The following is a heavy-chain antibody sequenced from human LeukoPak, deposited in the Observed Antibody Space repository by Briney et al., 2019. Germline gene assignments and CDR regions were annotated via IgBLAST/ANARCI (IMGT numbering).Heavy chain of an antibody. J-gene: IGHJ4*02. Sequence: PGGSLRLSCAASGFTFSSYWMHWVRQAPGKGLVWVSRINTDGSSTSYADSVKGRFTISRDNAKNTLYLQMNSLRAEDTAVYYCAREGIAVAGTPSFDYWGQGTLVTVSS. CDR1: GFTFSSYW. CDR3: AREGIAVAGTPSFDY. V-gene: IGHV3-74*01. CDR2: INTDGSST. D-gene: IGHD6-19*01.